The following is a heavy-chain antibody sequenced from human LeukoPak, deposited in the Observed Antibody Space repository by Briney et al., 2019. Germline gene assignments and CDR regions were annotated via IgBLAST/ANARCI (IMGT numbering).Heavy chain of an antibody. V-gene: IGHV3-66*01. CDR1: GFTVSSNY. CDR3: ARDKGVLERARVRYYYGTDV. D-gene: IGHD1-1*01. CDR2: IYSGGST. J-gene: IGHJ6*02. Sequence: GGSLRLSCAASGFTVSSNYMSWVRQAPGKGLEWVSVIYSGGSTYYADSVKGRFTISRDNSKNTLYLQMNSLRAEDTAVYYCARDKGVLERARVRYYYGTDVWGQGTTVTVSS.